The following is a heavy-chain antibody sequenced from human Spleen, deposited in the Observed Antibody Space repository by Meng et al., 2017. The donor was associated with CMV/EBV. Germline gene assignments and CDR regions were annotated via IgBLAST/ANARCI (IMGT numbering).Heavy chain of an antibody. CDR3: ARGGKGHTNNWFDP. CDR2: INHSGST. J-gene: IGHJ5*02. V-gene: IGHV4-34*01. D-gene: IGHD2-8*01. CDR1: GFTFSSYS. Sequence: GSLRLSCAASGFTFSSYSMNWVRQPPGKGLEWIGEINHSGSTNYNPSLKSRVTISVDTSKNQFSLKLSSVTAADTAVYYCARGGKGHTNNWFDPWGQGTLVTVSS.